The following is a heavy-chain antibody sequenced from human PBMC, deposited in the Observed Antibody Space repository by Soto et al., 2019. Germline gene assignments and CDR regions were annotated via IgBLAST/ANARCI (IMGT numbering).Heavy chain of an antibody. D-gene: IGHD6-6*01. CDR1: GYTFISYD. Sequence: QVQLVQSGAEVKKPGASVKVSCKASGYTFISYDINWVRQATGQGLEWLGWMSPNSGNTGYAQKFQGRVTMTRNTSISTDYMELSSLRSEDTAVYYCASSLVAAQDYWGQGTLVTVSS. CDR2: MSPNSGNT. CDR3: ASSLVAAQDY. J-gene: IGHJ4*02. V-gene: IGHV1-8*01.